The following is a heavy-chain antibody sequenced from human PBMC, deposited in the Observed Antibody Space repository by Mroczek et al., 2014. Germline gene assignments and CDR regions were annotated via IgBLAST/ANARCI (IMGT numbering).Heavy chain of an antibody. CDR2: ISGSGGST. CDR3: ARVSGSYYSGWVY. J-gene: IGHJ4*02. D-gene: IGHD1-26*01. V-gene: IGHV3-23*04. Sequence: LVESGEAWYSLGGPVRLSCAASGFTFSSYAMSWVRQAPGKGLEWVSAISGSGGSTYYADSVKGRFTISRDNSKNTLYLQMNSLRAEDTAVYYCARVSGSYYSGWVYWGQGTLVTVSS. CDR1: GFTFSSYA.